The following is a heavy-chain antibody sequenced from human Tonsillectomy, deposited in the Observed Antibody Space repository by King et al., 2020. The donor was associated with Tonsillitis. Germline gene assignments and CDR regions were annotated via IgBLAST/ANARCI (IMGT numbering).Heavy chain of an antibody. J-gene: IGHJ5*02. CDR2: IYTSGST. CDR3: ARVRIRGVTCGWFDP. Sequence: VQLQESGPGLVKPSETLSLTCTVSGGSISSYYWSWIRQPAGKGLEWMGRIYTSGSTNYNPSLKSRVTMSVDTSKHQFSLKLSSVTAADTAVYYCARVRIRGVTCGWFDPWGQGTLVTVSS. CDR1: GGSISSYY. V-gene: IGHV4-4*07. D-gene: IGHD3-10*01.